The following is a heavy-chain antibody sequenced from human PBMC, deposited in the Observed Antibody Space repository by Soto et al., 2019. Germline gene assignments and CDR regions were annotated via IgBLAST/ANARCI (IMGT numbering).Heavy chain of an antibody. CDR2: INPNRGDT. V-gene: IGHV1-2*02. J-gene: IGHJ5*01. CDR1: GYTFIAYF. Sequence: ASVKVSCKASGYTFIAYFIHGVRQPPGKGLEWMGWINPNRGDTSYAQKFQGRVTMTRDTSIRTAYMELSRLRSDDTAVFYCAKIAAVGDFDFWGQGTQVTVSS. CDR3: AKIAAVGDFDF. D-gene: IGHD6-13*01.